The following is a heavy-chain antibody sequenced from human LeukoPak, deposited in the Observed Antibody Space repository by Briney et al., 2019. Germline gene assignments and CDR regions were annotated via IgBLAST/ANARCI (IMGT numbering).Heavy chain of an antibody. CDR1: GYTFTNYW. J-gene: IGHJ4*02. V-gene: IGHV5-51*01. D-gene: IGHD1-26*01. CDR2: IYPGDSDT. CDR3: ARRWEHTPGGFY. Sequence: KVSCKGSGYTFTNYWIGWVRQMPGKGLEWMGIIYPGDSDTTYSPSFQGQVSISADKSISTAYLQWSSLKASDSAMYYCARRWEHTPGGFYWGQGTLVTVSS.